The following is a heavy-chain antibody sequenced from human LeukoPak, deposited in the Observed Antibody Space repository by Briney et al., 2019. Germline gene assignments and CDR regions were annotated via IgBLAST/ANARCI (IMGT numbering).Heavy chain of an antibody. V-gene: IGHV1-2*02. J-gene: IGHJ3*02. CDR2: INPNSGDT. CDR3: ARGSQFYVYSPFDI. D-gene: IGHD2/OR15-2a*01. Sequence: ASVEVSCKASGYTFTGYYMHWVRQAPGQGLEWMGWINPNSGDTSYAQKFQGRVTMTRDTSIITAYMELSRLRSDDTAVYYCARGSQFYVYSPFDIWGQGTMVTVSS. CDR1: GYTFTGYY.